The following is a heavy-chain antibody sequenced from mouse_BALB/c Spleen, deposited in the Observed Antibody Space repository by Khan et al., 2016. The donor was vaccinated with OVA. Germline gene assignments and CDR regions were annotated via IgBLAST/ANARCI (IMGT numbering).Heavy chain of an antibody. Sequence: VQLQESGAELAKPGASVKMSCKASGYTFINYWILWVKQRPGQGLEWIGYINTSTGYTEYTQNFKDQVTLSGDKSYSTAYLQLSSLTSEDSADYYCARRGLRWYFDYWGQGTTLTVSS. CDR1: GYTFINYW. V-gene: IGHV1-7*01. CDR3: ARRGLRWYFDY. D-gene: IGHD1-1*01. J-gene: IGHJ2*01. CDR2: INTSTGYT.